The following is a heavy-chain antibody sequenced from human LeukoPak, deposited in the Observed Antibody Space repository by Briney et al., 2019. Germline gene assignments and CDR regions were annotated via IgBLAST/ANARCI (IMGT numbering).Heavy chain of an antibody. D-gene: IGHD3-22*01. Sequence: SETLSLTCAVYGGSFSGYYWSWIRQPPGKGLEWIGEINHSGSTNYNPSLKSRVTISVDTSKNQFSLKLSSVTAADTAVYYCARGRLIYYYYYMDVWGKGTTVTVSS. V-gene: IGHV4-34*01. J-gene: IGHJ6*03. CDR3: ARGRLIYYYYYMDV. CDR2: INHSGST. CDR1: GGSFSGYY.